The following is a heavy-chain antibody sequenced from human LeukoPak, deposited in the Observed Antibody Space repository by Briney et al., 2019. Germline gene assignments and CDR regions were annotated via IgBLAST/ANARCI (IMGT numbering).Heavy chain of an antibody. V-gene: IGHV4-39*01. D-gene: IGHD3-22*01. CDR2: IYYSGST. CDR3: ASTITMIVLAFDY. CDR1: GGSISSSSYY. Sequence: PSETLSLTCTVSGGSISSSSYYWGWIRQAPGKGLEWIGSIYYSGSTYYNPSLKSRVTISVDTSKNQFSLKLSFVTAADTAVYYCASTITMIVLAFDYWGQGTLVTVSS. J-gene: IGHJ4*02.